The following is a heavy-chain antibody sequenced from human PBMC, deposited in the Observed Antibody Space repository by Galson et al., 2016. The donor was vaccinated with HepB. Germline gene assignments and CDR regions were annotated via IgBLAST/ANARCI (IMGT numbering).Heavy chain of an antibody. V-gene: IGHV1-18*01. J-gene: IGHJ3*02. CDR3: ARDGNDVNFDI. CDR2: ITAYNGNP. Sequence: TFTSYGISWVRQAPGQGLEWMGRITAYNGNPNYAQKHQGRGTMTTDTSPSTAYMELRSLSSDDPAGYYCARDGNDVNFDIWGQGTMVTVSS. CDR1: TFTSYG. D-gene: IGHD1-1*01.